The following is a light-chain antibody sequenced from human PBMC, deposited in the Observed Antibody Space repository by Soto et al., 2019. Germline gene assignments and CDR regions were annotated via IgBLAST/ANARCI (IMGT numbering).Light chain of an antibody. V-gene: IGKV3-11*01. CDR2: DAS. CDR3: QQYNNLPPIT. Sequence: EFVLTQSKATLSLSPGERATLSCRASQSISDYLAWYQQKPGQAPRLLLYDASNRATGIPAKFSGSGSGTDFTLTISSLESEDFAVYYCQQYNNLPPITSGHVTRLAIK. J-gene: IGKJ5*01. CDR1: QSISDY.